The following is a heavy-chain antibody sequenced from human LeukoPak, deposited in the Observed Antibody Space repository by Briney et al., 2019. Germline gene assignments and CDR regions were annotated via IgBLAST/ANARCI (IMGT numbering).Heavy chain of an antibody. CDR1: GYTFTNWW. CDR3: ARALYSWNDGFDN. J-gene: IGHJ4*02. Sequence: GEPLKISCEGSGYTFTNWWIGWVRQMPGKGLEWMGIVYPGDSDIRYSPSFQGQVTISADKSISTAYLQWSSLKASDTAIYYCARALYSWNDGFDNWGQGTLVTVSS. D-gene: IGHD1-1*01. CDR2: VYPGDSDI. V-gene: IGHV5-51*01.